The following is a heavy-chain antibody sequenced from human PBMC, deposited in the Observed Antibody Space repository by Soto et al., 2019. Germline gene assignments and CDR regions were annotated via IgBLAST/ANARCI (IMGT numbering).Heavy chain of an antibody. J-gene: IGHJ4*02. CDR1: GFTFSSYA. V-gene: IGHV3-23*01. CDR2: ISGSGGST. Sequence: PGGSLRLSCAASGFTFSSYAMSWVRQAPGKGLEWVSAISGSGGSTYYADSVKGRFTISRDNSKNTLYLQMNSLRAEDTAVYYCAKDQQTIFGVVTSPRFDYWGQGTLVTVSS. D-gene: IGHD3-3*01. CDR3: AKDQQTIFGVVTSPRFDY.